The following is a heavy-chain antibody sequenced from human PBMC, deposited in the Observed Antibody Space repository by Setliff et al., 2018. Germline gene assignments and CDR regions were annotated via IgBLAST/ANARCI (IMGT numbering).Heavy chain of an antibody. Sequence: SEILSLTCTVSGGSLGTYYWTLIRQPPGKGLEWIGHIYASWSTNYNPSLKSRVTISLDTSKNQFSLKLSSVTAADTAVYYCVRMSGFLYMDVWGKGTTVTVSS. V-gene: IGHV4-4*08. CDR2: IYASWST. CDR3: VRMSGFLYMDV. J-gene: IGHJ6*03. D-gene: IGHD3-3*01. CDR1: GGSLGTYY.